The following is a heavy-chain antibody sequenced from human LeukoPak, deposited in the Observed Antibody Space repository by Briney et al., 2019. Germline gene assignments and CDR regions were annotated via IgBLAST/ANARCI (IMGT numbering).Heavy chain of an antibody. Sequence: GESLKISCKGSGYSFTSYWIGWVRQMPGKGLEWMGIIYPGDSDTRYSPSFQGQVTISADKSISTAYLQWSSLKASDTAMYYCARHVLTSRPRWYDFWSGYANWFDPWGQGTLVTVSS. D-gene: IGHD3-3*01. V-gene: IGHV5-51*01. CDR3: ARHVLTSRPRWYDFWSGYANWFDP. CDR1: GYSFTSYW. CDR2: IYPGDSDT. J-gene: IGHJ5*02.